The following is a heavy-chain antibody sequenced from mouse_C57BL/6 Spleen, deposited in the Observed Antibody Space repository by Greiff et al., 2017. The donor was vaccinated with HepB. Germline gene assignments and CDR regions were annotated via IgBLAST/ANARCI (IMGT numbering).Heavy chain of an antibody. D-gene: IGHD1-1*01. V-gene: IGHV7-1*01. CDR2: SRNKANDYTT. Sequence: EVKLVDSGGGLVQSGRSLRLSCATSGFTFSDFYMEWVRQAPGKGLEWIAASRNKANDYTTEYSASVKGRFIVSRDTSQSILYLQMNALRAEDTAIYYCARDHYYYGSRAFAYWGQGTLVTVSA. J-gene: IGHJ3*01. CDR1: GFTFSDFY. CDR3: ARDHYYYGSRAFAY.